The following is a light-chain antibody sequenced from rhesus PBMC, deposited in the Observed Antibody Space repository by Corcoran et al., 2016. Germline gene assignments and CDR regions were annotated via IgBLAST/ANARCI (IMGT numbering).Light chain of an antibody. Sequence: DIQMTQSPSSLSASVGDKVTITCRASQGISSWLAWYQQKPGKAPKLLIYAASILERGVPSRFRGSGSGTDYTLTISSLQPEDFATYYCQQGYNTPFTFGPGTKLDIK. CDR3: QQGYNTPFT. J-gene: IGKJ3*01. CDR2: AAS. CDR1: QGISSW. V-gene: IGKV1-18*01.